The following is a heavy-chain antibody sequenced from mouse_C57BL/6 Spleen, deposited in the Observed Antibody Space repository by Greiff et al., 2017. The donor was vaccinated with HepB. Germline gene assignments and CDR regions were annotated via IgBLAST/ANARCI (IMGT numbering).Heavy chain of an antibody. J-gene: IGHJ3*01. Sequence: QVQLVESGPGLVQPSPSLSITCTVSGFSLTSYGVHWVRQSPGKGLEWLGVIWSGGSTDYNAAFISRLSISKDNSKSQVFFKMNSLQADDTAIYYCASYYFGSSYGFAYWGQGTLVTVSA. CDR1: GFSLTSYG. CDR2: IWSGGST. V-gene: IGHV2-2*01. D-gene: IGHD1-1*01. CDR3: ASYYFGSSYGFAY.